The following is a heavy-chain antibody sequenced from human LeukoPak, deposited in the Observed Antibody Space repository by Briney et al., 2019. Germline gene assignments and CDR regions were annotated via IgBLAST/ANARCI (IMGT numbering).Heavy chain of an antibody. V-gene: IGHV5-51*01. CDR2: IYPGDSDT. CDR1: GYSFTSYW. CDR3: ARRSSGVTYYYGSGGTYYFDY. Sequence: GEALKISCKGSGYSFTSYWIGWGRQMPGEGLEWMGIIYPGDSDTRYSPSLQSHVTISADKSLSTAYLQWSSLTDSDTAMYYCARRSSGVTYYYGSGGTYYFDYWGQGTLVTVSS. D-gene: IGHD3-10*01. J-gene: IGHJ4*02.